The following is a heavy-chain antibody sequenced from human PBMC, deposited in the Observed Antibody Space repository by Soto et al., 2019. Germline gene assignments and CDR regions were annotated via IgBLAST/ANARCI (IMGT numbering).Heavy chain of an antibody. Sequence: EVQLVDSGGGLVQPGGSLRLSCAASGFTFSIYNMNWVHQAPGKGLEWISYISSSSTTIYYADSVKGRFTISRDNAKNSLYLQMNSLGDEDTAVYYCARSTFSSDPSLDCWGQGTLVTVSS. CDR1: GFTFSIYN. V-gene: IGHV3-48*02. J-gene: IGHJ4*02. CDR3: ARSTFSSDPSLDC. D-gene: IGHD6-19*01. CDR2: ISSSSTTI.